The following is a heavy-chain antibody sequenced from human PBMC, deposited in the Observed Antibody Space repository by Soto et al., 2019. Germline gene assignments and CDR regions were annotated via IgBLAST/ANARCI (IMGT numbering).Heavy chain of an antibody. CDR1: GFTFSTYA. J-gene: IGHJ4*02. CDR2: LSGGGAFT. Sequence: GGSLRLSCAASGFTFSTYAMNWVRQAPGKGLEWVSGLSGGGAFTYYADSVKGRFTISRDDSKNTLYLQMNSLRVDDTAVYYCAKSGPTNYFDHWGQGTPVIVSS. V-gene: IGHV3-23*01. CDR3: AKSGPTNYFDH.